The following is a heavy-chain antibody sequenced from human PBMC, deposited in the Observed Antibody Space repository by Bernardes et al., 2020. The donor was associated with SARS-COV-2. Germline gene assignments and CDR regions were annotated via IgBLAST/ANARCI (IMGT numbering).Heavy chain of an antibody. CDR2: IWYDGSNK. V-gene: IGHV3-33*01. Sequence: GGSLRLSCAASGFTFSSYGMHWVRQAPGKGLEWVAVIWYDGSNKYYADSVKGRFTISRDNSKNTLYLQMNSLRAEDTAVYYCSAALPYYGMDVWGQGTTVTVSS. D-gene: IGHD6-25*01. J-gene: IGHJ6*02. CDR3: SAALPYYGMDV. CDR1: GFTFSSYG.